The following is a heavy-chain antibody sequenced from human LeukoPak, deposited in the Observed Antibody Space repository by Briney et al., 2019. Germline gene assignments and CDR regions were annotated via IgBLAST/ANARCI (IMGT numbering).Heavy chain of an antibody. CDR2: IYYSGST. CDR1: GGSISSYY. Sequence: SETLSLTCTVSGGSISSYYWSWIRQPPGKGLEWIGYIYYSGSTNYNPSLKSRVTISVDTSKNQFSLKLSSVTAADTAVYYCARSYYDSSCYPQALTGWGQGTLVTVSS. J-gene: IGHJ4*02. V-gene: IGHV4-59*01. CDR3: ARSYYDSSCYPQALTG. D-gene: IGHD3-22*01.